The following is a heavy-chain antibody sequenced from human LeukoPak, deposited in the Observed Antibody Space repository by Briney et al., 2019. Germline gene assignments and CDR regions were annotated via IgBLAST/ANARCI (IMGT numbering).Heavy chain of an antibody. Sequence: GGSLRLSCAASGFTFSSYSMNWVRQAPGKGLEWVSSISSSSSYIYYADSVKGRFTISRDSAKNSLYLQMNSLRAEDTAVYYCARDSRLTIFGVGLKSDYWGQGTLVTVSS. CDR1: GFTFSSYS. CDR3: ARDSRLTIFGVGLKSDY. J-gene: IGHJ4*02. CDR2: ISSSSSYI. D-gene: IGHD3-3*01. V-gene: IGHV3-21*01.